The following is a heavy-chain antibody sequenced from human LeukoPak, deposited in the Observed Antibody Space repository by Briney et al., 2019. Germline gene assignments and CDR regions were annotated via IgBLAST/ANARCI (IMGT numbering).Heavy chain of an antibody. J-gene: IGHJ6*02. CDR3: ARESRFGEPSYGMDV. D-gene: IGHD3-10*01. CDR2: IYYSGST. V-gene: IGHV4-59*12. CDR1: GFTFGDYC. Sequence: GSLRLSCPASGFTFGDYCMSWIRQPPGKGLEWIGSIYYSGSTNYNSSLKSRVTISADTSKNQFSLKLSSVTAADTAVYYCARESRFGEPSYGMDVWGQGTTVTVSS.